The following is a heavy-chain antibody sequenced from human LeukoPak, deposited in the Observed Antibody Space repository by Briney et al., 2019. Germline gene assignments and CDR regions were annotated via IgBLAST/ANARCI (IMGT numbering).Heavy chain of an antibody. J-gene: IGHJ4*02. V-gene: IGHV4/OR15-8*02. D-gene: IGHD1-26*01. CDR1: GGSISGTNW. CDR2: ISMAGQT. CDR3: SRESGPFCPFGY. Sequence: PSETLSLTCGVSGGSISGTNWWSWVRQPPGQGLEWIGEISMAGQTNYNPSLNGRVTMSLDKSSNQLSLHLTSVTAADTATYYCSRESGPFCPFGYWGQGTLVIVSS.